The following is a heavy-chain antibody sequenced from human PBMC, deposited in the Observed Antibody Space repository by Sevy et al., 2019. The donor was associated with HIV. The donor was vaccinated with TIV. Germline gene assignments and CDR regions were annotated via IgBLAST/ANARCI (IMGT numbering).Heavy chain of an antibody. CDR1: GFTFSSYS. V-gene: IGHV3-21*01. CDR3: ARLGSYSNYYYGMDV. D-gene: IGHD1-26*01. Sequence: GGSLRLSCAASGFTFSSYSMNWVRQAPGKGLEWVSSISSSSSYIYYADSVKGRFTISRDNAKNSLYLQMNSLRAEDTAVYYCARLGSYSNYYYGMDVWGQGTTVTVSS. J-gene: IGHJ6*02. CDR2: ISSSSSYI.